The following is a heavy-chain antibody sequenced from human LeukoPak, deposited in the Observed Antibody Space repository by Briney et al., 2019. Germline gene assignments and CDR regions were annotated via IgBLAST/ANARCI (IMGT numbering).Heavy chain of an antibody. D-gene: IGHD2-21*02. CDR3: AKERAYCGGDCCPYYFDY. V-gene: IGHV3-33*06. CDR2: IWYDGSNK. Sequence: PGRSLRLSCAASGLTFSSYGMHWVRQAPGKGLEWVAVIWYDGSNKYYADSVKGRFTISRDNSKNTLYLQMNSLRAEDTAVYYCAKERAYCGGDCCPYYFDYWGQGTLVTVSS. J-gene: IGHJ4*02. CDR1: GLTFSSYG.